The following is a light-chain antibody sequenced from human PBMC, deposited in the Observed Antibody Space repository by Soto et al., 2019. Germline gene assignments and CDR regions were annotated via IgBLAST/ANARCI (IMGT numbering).Light chain of an antibody. CDR3: SSHAGSNNFV. CDR1: SSDVGGYNY. Sequence: QSVLTQPPSASGSPGQSVTISCTGTSSDVGGYNYVSWYQQHPGKAPKLMIYEVSKRPSGVPDRFSGSKSGNTASLTVSGLQAEDEADYHCSSHAGSNNFVFGTGTKVTVL. J-gene: IGLJ1*01. CDR2: EVS. V-gene: IGLV2-8*01.